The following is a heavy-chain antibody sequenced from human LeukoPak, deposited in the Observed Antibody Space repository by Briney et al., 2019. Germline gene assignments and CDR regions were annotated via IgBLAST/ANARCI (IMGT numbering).Heavy chain of an antibody. V-gene: IGHV3-23*01. D-gene: IGHD2-21*02. Sequence: AGGSLRLPCAASGFTISSYAMSWVRQAPGKGLEWVSAISGSGGSTYYADSVKGRFTISRDNSKNTLYLQMNSLRAEDTAVYYCAKLGFCGGDCHLRAFDIWGQGTMVTVSS. J-gene: IGHJ3*02. CDR3: AKLGFCGGDCHLRAFDI. CDR1: GFTISSYA. CDR2: ISGSGGST.